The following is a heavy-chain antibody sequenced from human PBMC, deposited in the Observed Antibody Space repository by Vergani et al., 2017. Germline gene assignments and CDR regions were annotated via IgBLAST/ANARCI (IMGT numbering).Heavy chain of an antibody. CDR1: GGSISSYY. CDR3: ARLGYCSSTSCPGDAFDI. D-gene: IGHD2-2*01. Sequence: QVQLQESGPGLVKPSETLSLTCTVSGGSISSYYWSWIRQPPGKGLVWIGYIYYSGSTNYNPSLKSRVTISVDTSKNQFSLKLSSVTAADTAVYYCARLGYCSSTSCPGDAFDIWGQGTMVTVSS. CDR2: IYYSGST. J-gene: IGHJ3*02. V-gene: IGHV4-59*01.